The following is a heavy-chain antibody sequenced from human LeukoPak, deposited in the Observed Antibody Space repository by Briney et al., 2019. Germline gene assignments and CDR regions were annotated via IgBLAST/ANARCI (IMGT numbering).Heavy chain of an antibody. CDR3: ATETPAVATFVGY. J-gene: IGHJ4*02. CDR2: ISSRGSTI. CDR1: GFTFSSYE. V-gene: IGHV3-48*03. Sequence: GGSLRLSCAASGFTFSSYEMNWVRQAPGKGREWGSYISSRGSTINYADSVKGRLTISRDNAKSSLYLQMNSLRAEDTAVYYCATETPAVATFVGYWGEGTLVTVSS. D-gene: IGHD4-11*01.